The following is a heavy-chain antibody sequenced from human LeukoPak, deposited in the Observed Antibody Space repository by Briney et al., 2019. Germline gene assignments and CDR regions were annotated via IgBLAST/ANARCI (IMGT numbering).Heavy chain of an antibody. D-gene: IGHD3-10*01. V-gene: IGHV1-46*01. CDR2: INPSGGST. CDR3: ARSMVRGVPLLDY. Sequence: GASVKVSCKASGGTFSSYAISWVRQAPGQGLEWMGIINPSGGSTSYAQKFQGRVTMTRDTSTSTVYMELSSLRSEDTAVYYCARSMVRGVPLLDYWGQGTLVTVSS. J-gene: IGHJ4*02. CDR1: GGTFSSYA.